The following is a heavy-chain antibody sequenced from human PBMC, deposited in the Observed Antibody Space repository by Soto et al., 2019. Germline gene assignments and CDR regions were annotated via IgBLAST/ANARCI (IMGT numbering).Heavy chain of an antibody. CDR1: GFTFSTYW. V-gene: IGHV3-7*05. CDR2: VKQDGSEK. J-gene: IGHJ4*02. CDR3: ARGGGHTYGRLPGVY. Sequence: EVQLVESGGGLVQPGGSLRLSCAASGFTFSTYWMTCVRQAPGKGLEWVAHVKQDGSEKYNVDSVKGRFTISRDNDNNSLYLQMNSLRAEDTAVYYCARGGGHTYGRLPGVYWGQGILVTVSS. D-gene: IGHD5-18*01.